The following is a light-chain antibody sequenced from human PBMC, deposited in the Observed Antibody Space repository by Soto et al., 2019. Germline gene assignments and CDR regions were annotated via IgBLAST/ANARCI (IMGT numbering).Light chain of an antibody. CDR3: LLLYSGNRRV. V-gene: IGLV7-46*01. CDR1: TGTVTSGHN. J-gene: IGLJ1*01. CDR2: DTN. Sequence: QAVVTQEPSLTVSPGETVTLTCGSSTGTVTSGHNPYWFQQRPGQAPTTLIYDTNNKYSWTPDRFSGSLLGGKAALTLSGAQPEDEGDYYCLLLYSGNRRVFGTGTKLTVL.